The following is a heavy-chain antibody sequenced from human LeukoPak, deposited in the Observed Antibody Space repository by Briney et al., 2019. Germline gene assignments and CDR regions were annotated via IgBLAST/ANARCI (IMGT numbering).Heavy chain of an antibody. CDR2: FDPEDGET. Sequence: ASVKVSCTVSGYTLTELSMHWVRQAPGKGLEWMGGFDPEDGETIYAQKFQGRVTMPEDTSTDTAYMELGSLRSEDTAVYYCATDLWSGESGGWGQGTLVTVSS. V-gene: IGHV1-24*01. CDR3: ATDLWSGESGG. D-gene: IGHD3-10*01. CDR1: GYTLTELS. J-gene: IGHJ4*02.